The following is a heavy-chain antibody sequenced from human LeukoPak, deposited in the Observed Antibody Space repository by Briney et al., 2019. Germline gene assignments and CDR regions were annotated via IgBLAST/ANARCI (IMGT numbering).Heavy chain of an antibody. D-gene: IGHD2-2*02. CDR1: GGSFSGYY. CDR2: INHSGST. J-gene: IGHJ6*02. V-gene: IGHV4-34*01. CDR3: ARGPRVYCSSTSCYKGYYYGMDV. Sequence: PSETLSLTCAVYGGSFSGYYWSWSRQPPGKGLEWIGEINHSGSTNYNPSLKRRVTISVDTSKNQFSLKLSSVTAADTAVYYCARGPRVYCSSTSCYKGYYYGMDVWGQGTTVTVSS.